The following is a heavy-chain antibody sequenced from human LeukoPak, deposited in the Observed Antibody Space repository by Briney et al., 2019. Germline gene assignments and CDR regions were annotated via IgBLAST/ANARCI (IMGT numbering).Heavy chain of an antibody. D-gene: IGHD3-22*01. V-gene: IGHV4-59*01. CDR3: ARVNYPRDYYDSSGYYFDF. J-gene: IGHJ5*01. Sequence: SGTLSLTCTVSGASISSYYWSWIRQPPGKGLEWIAYVYYSGSTNYNPSLKSRVTISVDTSNNQFSLRLSSVTAADTAVYYCARVNYPRDYYDSSGYYFDFWGQGTLVTVSS. CDR2: VYYSGST. CDR1: GASISSYY.